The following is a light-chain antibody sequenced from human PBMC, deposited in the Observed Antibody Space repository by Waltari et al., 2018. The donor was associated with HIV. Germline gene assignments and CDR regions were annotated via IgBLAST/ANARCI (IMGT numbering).Light chain of an antibody. J-gene: IGLJ2*01. CDR1: SLRSYS. CDR2: SRN. Sequence: SSELTQDPAVSVALGQTVRITCQGDSLRSYSASWYQQKPGQAPVLVSYSRNNRPAGIPDRFSGSSAGNTASLTITGAQAEDEADYYCHSRDTTGDLLVFGGGTKLTVL. V-gene: IGLV3-19*01. CDR3: HSRDTTGDLLV.